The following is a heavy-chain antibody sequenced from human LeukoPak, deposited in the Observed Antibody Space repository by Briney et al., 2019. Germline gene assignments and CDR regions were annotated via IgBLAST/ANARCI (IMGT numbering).Heavy chain of an antibody. Sequence: GGSLRLSCAASGFTFDDYAMHWVRHTPGKGLEWVSLISWDGGSTHYADSVKGRFTISRDNSKNSLYLQMNSLRTEDTALYYCAKDSIMYGSGSYSYYYYYMDVWGKGTTVTVSS. D-gene: IGHD3-10*01. CDR2: ISWDGGST. V-gene: IGHV3-43D*03. J-gene: IGHJ6*03. CDR1: GFTFDDYA. CDR3: AKDSIMYGSGSYSYYYYYMDV.